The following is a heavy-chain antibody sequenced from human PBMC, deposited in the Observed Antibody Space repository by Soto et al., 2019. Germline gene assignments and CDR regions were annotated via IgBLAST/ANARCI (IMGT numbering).Heavy chain of an antibody. V-gene: IGHV4-31*03. D-gene: IGHD1-1*01. J-gene: IGHJ6*02. Sequence: QVQLQESGPGLVKPSQTLSLSCNVYGVPVSSGDYYWSWIRQHAGRGLEWIGYIDRSGSTYYKPSLRGRVIMSVDTSTNQISLRLLYVTAADTAVYYCARDSGGNSENYYGLDVWCHGTTVTVSS. CDR2: IDRSGST. CDR3: ARDSGGNSENYYGLDV. CDR1: GVPVSSGDYY.